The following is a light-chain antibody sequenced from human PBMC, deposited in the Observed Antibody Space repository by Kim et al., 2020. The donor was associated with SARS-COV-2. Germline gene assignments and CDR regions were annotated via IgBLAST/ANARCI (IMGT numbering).Light chain of an antibody. CDR2: EAA. Sequence: GRRVPPSRRARQGPNNNLSWYPPKPGQAPRPPLLEAATRATGIPARNRCRWFGTEVTLTISSLQSEDSGVYYCHQYNHWPYTFGQGTKLEI. V-gene: IGKV3-15*01. CDR1: QGPNNN. CDR3: HQYNHWPYT. J-gene: IGKJ2*01.